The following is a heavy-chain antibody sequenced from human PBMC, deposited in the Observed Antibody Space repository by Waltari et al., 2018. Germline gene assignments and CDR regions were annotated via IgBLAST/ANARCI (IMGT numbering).Heavy chain of an antibody. J-gene: IGHJ5*02. CDR3: ARHYDILTGYYMGVFDP. CDR1: GGSISSGSYY. CDR2: IYTSGST. V-gene: IGHV4-61*09. D-gene: IGHD3-9*01. Sequence: QVQLQESGPGLVKPSQTLSLTCTVSGGSISSGSYYWSWIRQPAGKGLEWIGYIYTSGSTNYNPSLKSRVTISVDTSKNQFSLKLSSVTAADTAVYYCARHYDILTGYYMGVFDPWGQGTLVTVSS.